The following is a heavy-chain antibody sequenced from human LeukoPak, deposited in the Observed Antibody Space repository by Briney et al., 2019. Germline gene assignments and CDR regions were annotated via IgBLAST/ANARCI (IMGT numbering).Heavy chain of an antibody. D-gene: IGHD1-14*01. V-gene: IGHV4-30-4*01. Sequence: SQTLSLTCTVSGGSISSGDYYCRWVRQPPGKGLEWIGYIYYSGSTYYNPSLKSRVTISVDTSKNQFSLKLSSVTAADTAVYYCASGTGPDAFDIWGQGTMVTVSS. CDR3: ASGTGPDAFDI. CDR1: GGSISSGDYY. CDR2: IYYSGST. J-gene: IGHJ3*02.